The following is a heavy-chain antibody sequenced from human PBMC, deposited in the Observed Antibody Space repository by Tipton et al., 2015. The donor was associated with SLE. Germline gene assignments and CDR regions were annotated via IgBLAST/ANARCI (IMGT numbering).Heavy chain of an antibody. CDR1: GFTFSSYG. D-gene: IGHD3/OR15-3a*01. CDR3: AKGGAGGLYFDS. V-gene: IGHV3-30*18. CDR2: IWYDGSNK. J-gene: IGHJ4*02. Sequence: SLRLSCAASGFTFSSYGMHWVRQAPGKGLEWVAVIWYDGSNKYYADSVKGRFTISRDNSKNTLYLEMESLRPEDTARYYCAKGGAGGLYFDSWGQGTLVTVSS.